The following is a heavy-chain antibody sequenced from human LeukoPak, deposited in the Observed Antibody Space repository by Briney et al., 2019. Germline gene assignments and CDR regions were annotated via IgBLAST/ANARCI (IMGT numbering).Heavy chain of an antibody. CDR2: IYYSGST. D-gene: IGHD6-13*01. CDR3: AKRGSNTWSDFDY. J-gene: IGHJ4*02. V-gene: IGHV4-59*08. Sequence: SETLSLTCAVYGGSFSGYYWSWIRQPPGKGLEWIGYIYYSGSTNYNPSLKSRATISVDTSKNQFSLKLNSVTAADTAVYYCAKRGSNTWSDFDYWGQGTLVTVSS. CDR1: GGSFSGYY.